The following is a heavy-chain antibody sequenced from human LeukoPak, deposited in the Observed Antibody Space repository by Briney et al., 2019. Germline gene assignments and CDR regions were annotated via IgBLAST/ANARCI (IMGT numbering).Heavy chain of an antibody. CDR2: ISGGGGST. Sequence: QSGGSLRLSCAASGFTFSSYAMSWVRQAPGKGLEWVSAISGGGGSTYYADSVKGRFTISRDNSKNTLFLQMNSLRAEDTAVYYCAKGGYCSSTSCYVGWFDPWGQGTLVTVSS. V-gene: IGHV3-23*01. D-gene: IGHD2-2*01. CDR1: GFTFSSYA. J-gene: IGHJ5*02. CDR3: AKGGYCSSTSCYVGWFDP.